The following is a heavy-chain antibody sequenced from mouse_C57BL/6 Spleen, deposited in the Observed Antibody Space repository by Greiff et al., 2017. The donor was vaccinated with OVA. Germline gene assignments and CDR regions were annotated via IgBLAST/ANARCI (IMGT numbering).Heavy chain of an antibody. D-gene: IGHD1-1*01. J-gene: IGHJ4*01. CDR2: INPNNGGT. CDR3: ARVGGYYYGSSPLPMDY. CDR1: GYTFTDYY. V-gene: IGHV1-26*01. Sequence: EVQLQQSGPELVKPGASVKISCNASGYTFTDYYMNWVKQSHGKSLEWIGDINPNNGGTSYNQKFKGKATLTVDKSSSTAYMELRSLTSEDSAVYYCARVGGYYYGSSPLPMDYWGQGTSVTVSS.